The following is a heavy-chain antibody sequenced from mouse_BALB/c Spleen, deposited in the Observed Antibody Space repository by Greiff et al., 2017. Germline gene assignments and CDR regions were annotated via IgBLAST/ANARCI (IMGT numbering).Heavy chain of an antibody. CDR1: GFTFTSYA. CDR2: ISSGGST. D-gene: IGHD1-1*02. J-gene: IGHJ1*01. V-gene: IGHV5-6-5*01. Sequence: EVHLVESGAGLVKPGGSLKLSCAASGFTFTSYAMSWVRQTPGKRLEWVASISSGGSTYYPDSVKGRFTISRDNARNILYLQMISLRSEDTAMYYCARLLWAGSLYWYFDVWGAGTTVTVSS. CDR3: ARLLWAGSLYWYFDV.